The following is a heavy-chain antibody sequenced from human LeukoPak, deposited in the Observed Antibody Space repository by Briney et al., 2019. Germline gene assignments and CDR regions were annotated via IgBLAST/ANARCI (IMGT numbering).Heavy chain of an antibody. D-gene: IGHD6-19*01. CDR2: ISGSGGKT. CDR3: AKGGIAVASTFPILLFYY. CDR1: GFTFSSYA. Sequence: PGGSLRLSCAASGFTFSSYAMSWVRQAPGKGLEWVSAISGSGGKTYYADSVKGRLTISRDNSKNTLYLQMNSLRAEDTAVYYCAKGGIAVASTFPILLFYYCGRATLVTVSS. J-gene: IGHJ4*02. V-gene: IGHV3-23*01.